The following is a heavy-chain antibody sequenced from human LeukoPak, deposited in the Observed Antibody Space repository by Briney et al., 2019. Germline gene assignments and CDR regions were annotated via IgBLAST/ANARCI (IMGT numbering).Heavy chain of an antibody. J-gene: IGHJ1*01. V-gene: IGHV3-20*04. D-gene: IGHD3-22*01. CDR1: GFTFDDYG. Sequence: GGSLRLSCAASGFTFDDYGMSWVRQAPGKGLEWVSGINWNGGSTGYADSVKGRFTISRDNAKNSLYLQMNSLRAEGTALYYCARDTTYYDSSGYSSHPQHWGQGTLVTVSS. CDR2: INWNGGST. CDR3: ARDTTYYDSSGYSSHPQH.